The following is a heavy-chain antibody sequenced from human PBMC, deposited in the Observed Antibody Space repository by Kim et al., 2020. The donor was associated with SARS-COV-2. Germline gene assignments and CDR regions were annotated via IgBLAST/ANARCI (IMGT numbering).Heavy chain of an antibody. Sequence: ASVKVSCKASGYTFTSYDINWVRQATGQGLEWMGWMNPNSGNTGYAQKFQGRVTMTRNTSISTAYMELSSLRSEDTAVYYCARIGNALLSAPSYYCYGMDVWGQGTPVTVSS. D-gene: IGHD2-2*01. CDR2: MNPNSGNT. CDR3: ARIGNALLSAPSYYCYGMDV. J-gene: IGHJ6*02. V-gene: IGHV1-8*01. CDR1: GYTFTSYD.